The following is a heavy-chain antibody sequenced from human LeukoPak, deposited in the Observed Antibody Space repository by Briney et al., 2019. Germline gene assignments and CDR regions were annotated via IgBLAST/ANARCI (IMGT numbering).Heavy chain of an antibody. CDR1: GGSISGYC. J-gene: IGHJ6*02. Sequence: SETLSLTCSVSGGSISGYCWIWIRQPAGKGLVWFGRIYTGGSPTNHRTLKSRVTMSVATSKTQSSLKLSAVNAADTAVYYCARGPIDGSYYYYGMDVWGQGTTVTVSS. CDR2: IYTGGSP. CDR3: ARGPIDGSYYYYGMDV. D-gene: IGHD2-15*01. V-gene: IGHV4-4*07.